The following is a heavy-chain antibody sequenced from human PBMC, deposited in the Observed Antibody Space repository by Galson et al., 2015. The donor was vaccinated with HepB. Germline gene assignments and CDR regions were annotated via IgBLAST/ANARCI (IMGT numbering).Heavy chain of an antibody. CDR3: AAGPYDYSNESRNPYYYYGMDV. CDR1: GFTFTSSA. D-gene: IGHD4-11*01. CDR2: IVVGSGNT. Sequence: SVKVSCKASGFTFTSSAVQWVRQARGQRLEWIGWIVVGSGNTNYAQKFQGRVTITRDMSTSTAYMELSSLRSEDTAVYYCAAGPYDYSNESRNPYYYYGMDVWGQGTTVTVSS. V-gene: IGHV1-58*01. J-gene: IGHJ6*02.